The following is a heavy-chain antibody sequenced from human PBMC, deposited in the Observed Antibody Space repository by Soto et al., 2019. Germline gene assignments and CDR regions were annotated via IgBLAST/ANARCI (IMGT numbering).Heavy chain of an antibody. D-gene: IGHD3-22*01. V-gene: IGHV1-69*06. CDR3: ARGISHYYDSSGYTWL. J-gene: IGHJ4*02. CDR1: GGTFSSYA. CDR2: IIPIFGTA. Sequence: SVKVSCKASGGTFSSYAISWVRQAPGQGLEWMGGIIPIFGTANYAQKFQGRVTITADKSTSTAYMELSSLRSEDTAVYYCARGISHYYDSSGYTWLWGQGTLVTVYS.